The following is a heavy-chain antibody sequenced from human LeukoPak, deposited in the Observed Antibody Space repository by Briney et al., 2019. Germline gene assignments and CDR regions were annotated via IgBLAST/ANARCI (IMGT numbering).Heavy chain of an antibody. Sequence: SETLSLTCAVYGGSFSGYYWGWIRQPPGKGLAWIGEVDHSGNSIYNPSLKSRVTISVDTSKAQFSLKLTSVTAADTAVYYCASSLGVTGLGFFDYWGQGVLVTVSS. J-gene: IGHJ4*02. D-gene: IGHD3/OR15-3a*01. CDR2: VDHSGNS. CDR3: ASSLGVTGLGFFDY. V-gene: IGHV4-34*01. CDR1: GGSFSGYY.